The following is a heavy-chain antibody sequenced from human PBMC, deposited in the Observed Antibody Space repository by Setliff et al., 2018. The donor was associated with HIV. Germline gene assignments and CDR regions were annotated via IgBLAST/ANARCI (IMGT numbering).Heavy chain of an antibody. Sequence: SETLSLTCAVHGGSFSGSYWSWIRQPPGKGLEWIGELNYVGVTNHNPSLKSRVTISVEASKRQFSLKLSSVTAADTAVYYCARDIRTVVGMGFDPWGQGTLVTVSS. CDR3: ARDIRTVVGMGFDP. J-gene: IGHJ5*02. V-gene: IGHV4-34*01. CDR1: GGSFSGSY. D-gene: IGHD1-26*01. CDR2: LNYVGVT.